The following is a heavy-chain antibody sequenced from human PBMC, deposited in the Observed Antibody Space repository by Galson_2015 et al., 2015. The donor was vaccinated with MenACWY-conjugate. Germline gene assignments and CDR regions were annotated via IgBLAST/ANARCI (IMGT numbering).Heavy chain of an antibody. CDR1: GFAFNSYG. CDR3: ARETITAPSDC. CDR2: IWFDGTNK. Sequence: SLRLSCAASGFAFNSYGIHWVRQTPGRGLEWVAAIWFDGTNKYYADSVKGRFTVSRDNPKNTLYLQMNSLTAEDTAVYYCARETITAPSDCWGRGTLLTASS. D-gene: IGHD1-20*01. J-gene: IGHJ4*02. V-gene: IGHV3-33*01.